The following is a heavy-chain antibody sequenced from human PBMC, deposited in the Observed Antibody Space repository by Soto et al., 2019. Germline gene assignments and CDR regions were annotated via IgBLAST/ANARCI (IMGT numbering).Heavy chain of an antibody. CDR3: ARDGGSANGYYYYGMDV. CDR2: IYYSGST. CDR1: GGSISSYY. J-gene: IGHJ6*02. D-gene: IGHD3-16*01. Sequence: PSETLSLTCTVSGGSISSYYWSWIRQPPGKGLEWIGYIYYSGSTNYNPSLKSRVTISVDTSKNQFSLKLSSVTAADTAVHYCARDGGSANGYYYYGMDVWGQGTTVTVSS. V-gene: IGHV4-59*01.